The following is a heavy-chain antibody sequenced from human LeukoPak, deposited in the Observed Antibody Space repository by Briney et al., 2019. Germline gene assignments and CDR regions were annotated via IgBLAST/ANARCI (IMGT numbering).Heavy chain of an antibody. V-gene: IGHV3-7*01. CDR2: IKQDGSEK. Sequence: PGGSLRLSCAASGFIFSTYNMNWVRQAPGKGLEWMANIKQDGSEKYYVDSVKGRFTISRDNAKNSLYLQMNSLRAEDTAVYYCASWGIVVPAATTHFFDYWGQGTLVTVSS. D-gene: IGHD2-2*01. CDR3: ASWGIVVPAATTHFFDY. CDR1: GFIFSTYN. J-gene: IGHJ4*02.